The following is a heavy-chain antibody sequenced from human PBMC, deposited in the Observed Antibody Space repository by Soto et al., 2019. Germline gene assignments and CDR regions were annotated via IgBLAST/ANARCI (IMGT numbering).Heavy chain of an antibody. CDR3: ARQYCSGGSCYLNWFDP. Sequence: SETLSLTCTVSGGSISSYYWSWIRQPPGKGLEWIGYIYYSGSTNYNPSLKSRVTISVDTSKNQFSLKLSSVTAADTAVYYCARQYCSGGSCYLNWFDPWGQGTLVTVSS. D-gene: IGHD2-15*01. V-gene: IGHV4-59*08. J-gene: IGHJ5*02. CDR2: IYYSGST. CDR1: GGSISSYY.